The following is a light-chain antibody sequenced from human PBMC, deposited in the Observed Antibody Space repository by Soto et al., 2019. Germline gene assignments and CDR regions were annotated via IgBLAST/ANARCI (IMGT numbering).Light chain of an antibody. CDR3: QQYNNWPIT. J-gene: IGKJ5*01. CDR2: GAT. CDR1: QTVRDN. V-gene: IGKV3D-15*01. Sequence: EVLMTQSPATLSVSPGESATLSCRASQTVRDNVGWYQQKPGQAPRLLIYGATTRATGIPARFSGSGSGTEFTLTISRLQSEDFAVYYCQQYNNWPITFGQGTRLEIK.